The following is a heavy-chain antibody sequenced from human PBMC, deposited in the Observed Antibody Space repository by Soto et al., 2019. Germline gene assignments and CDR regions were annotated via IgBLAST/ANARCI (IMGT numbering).Heavy chain of an antibody. CDR2: INPSSGGT. J-gene: IGHJ5*02. CDR3: ARGGAARDWSYNSFDP. CDR1: GYTFTGYY. Sequence: QVQLVQSGAEVKKPGASVKVSCKASGYTFTGYYMHWVRQAPGQGLEWMGWINPSSGGTDYAQKFQGWVTMTRDTXIXTAYMELSRLRSDDTAVYYCARGGAARDWSYNSFDPWGQGTLVTVSS. D-gene: IGHD3-9*01. V-gene: IGHV1-2*04.